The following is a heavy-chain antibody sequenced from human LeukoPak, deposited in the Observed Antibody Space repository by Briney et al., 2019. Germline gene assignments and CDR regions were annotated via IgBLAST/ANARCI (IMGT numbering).Heavy chain of an antibody. V-gene: IGHV3-33*01. CDR2: IWYDGSNK. Sequence: GGSLRLSCAASGFTFSSYGMHWVRQAPGKGLEWVAVIWYDGSNKYYADSVKGRFTISRDNSKNTLYLQMNSLRAEDTVVYYCARDTGITMVRGFGYWGQGTLVTVSS. D-gene: IGHD3-10*01. CDR3: ARDTGITMVRGFGY. CDR1: GFTFSSYG. J-gene: IGHJ4*02.